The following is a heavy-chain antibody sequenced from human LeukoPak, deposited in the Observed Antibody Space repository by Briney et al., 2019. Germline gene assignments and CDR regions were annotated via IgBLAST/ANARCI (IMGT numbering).Heavy chain of an antibody. CDR1: GFTFSSYA. Sequence: GGSLRLSCAASGFTFSSYAMHWVCQAPGRGLEWVAVISDDGNNKYYADSVKGRFTISRDNSKNTLYLQMNSLRAEDTAVYYCARERRWPFDYWGQGTLVTVSS. J-gene: IGHJ4*02. D-gene: IGHD4-23*01. V-gene: IGHV3-30*04. CDR3: ARERRWPFDY. CDR2: ISDDGNNK.